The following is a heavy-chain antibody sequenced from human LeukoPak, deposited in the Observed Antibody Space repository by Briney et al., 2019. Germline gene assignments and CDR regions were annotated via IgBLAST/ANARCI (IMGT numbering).Heavy chain of an antibody. CDR3: ARDSPLTTVTTFPYWYFDL. V-gene: IGHV6-1*01. CDR1: GDCVSSNSAA. Sequence: SQTLSLTCAISGDCVSSNSAAWNWIRQSPSRGLEWLGRTYYRSKWYNDYAVSVKSRITINPDTSKNQFSLQLNSVTPEDTAVYYCARDSPLTTVTTFPYWYFDLWGRGTLVTVSS. CDR2: TYYRSKWYN. J-gene: IGHJ2*01. D-gene: IGHD4-17*01.